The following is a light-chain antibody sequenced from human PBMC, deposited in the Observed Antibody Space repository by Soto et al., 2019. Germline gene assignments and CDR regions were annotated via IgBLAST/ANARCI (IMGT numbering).Light chain of an antibody. CDR1: QDISNY. CDR2: DAS. CDR3: QQYDHLP. V-gene: IGKV1-33*01. J-gene: IGKJ3*01. Sequence: DIQMTQSPSSLSASVGDRVTITCQASQDISNYLNWYQQKPGKAPKLLIYDASNLETGVPSRFSGSGSGTDFTFTISSLQPEDIATYYCQQYDHLPVGPGTKVDIK.